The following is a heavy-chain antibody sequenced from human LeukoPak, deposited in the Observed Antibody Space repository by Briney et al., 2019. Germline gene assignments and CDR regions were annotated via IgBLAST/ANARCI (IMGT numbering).Heavy chain of an antibody. CDR3: ARAPYYRSPPNI. Sequence: ASVKVSCKTSGYTFTTYGISWVRQAPGQGLEWMGWISADNGKTNYAQKFQGRVTMTTDTSTSTAYMELSSLRSEDTAVYYCARAPYYRSPPNIWGQGTMVTVSS. CDR2: ISADNGKT. CDR1: GYTFTTYG. D-gene: IGHD3-10*01. J-gene: IGHJ3*02. V-gene: IGHV1-18*01.